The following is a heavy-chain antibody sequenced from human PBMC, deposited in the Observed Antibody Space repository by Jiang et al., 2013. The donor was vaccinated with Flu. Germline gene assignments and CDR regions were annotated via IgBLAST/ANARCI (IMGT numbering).Heavy chain of an antibody. CDR3: ARVATLAYFFDS. Sequence: GAEVKKPGESLKISCKASGYSFSSYWIAWVRQMPGLGLEWMGIIYPSDSDTRYSPSFQGQVTISADKSITTAYLQWNSLKASDTAIYYCARVATLAYFFDSWGQGTLVTVSS. D-gene: IGHD3-16*01. J-gene: IGHJ4*02. CDR2: IYPSDSDT. CDR1: GYSFSSYW. V-gene: IGHV5-51*03.